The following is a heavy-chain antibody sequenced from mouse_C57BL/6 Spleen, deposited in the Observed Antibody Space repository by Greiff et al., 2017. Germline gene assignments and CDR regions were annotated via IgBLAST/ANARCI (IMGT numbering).Heavy chain of an antibody. Sequence: VQLQQPGAELVKPGASVKLSCKASGYTLTSYWMHWVKQRPGQGLEWIGMIHPNSGSTNYNEKFKSKAALAVDKSSSTAYMQLSSLTTVDSAVYYCARDYGSSPYYFDYWGQGTSLTVSS. V-gene: IGHV1-64*01. CDR2: IHPNSGST. CDR3: ARDYGSSPYYFDY. CDR1: GYTLTSYW. D-gene: IGHD1-1*01. J-gene: IGHJ2*03.